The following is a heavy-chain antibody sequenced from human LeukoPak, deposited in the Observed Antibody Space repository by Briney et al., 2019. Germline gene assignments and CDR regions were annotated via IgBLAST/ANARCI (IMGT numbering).Heavy chain of an antibody. CDR1: GSRFTTYW. CDR3: ARSAESSSWTHFDY. Sequence: GEPLQISCKASGSRFTTYWIGWVRQMPGKGLEWMGIIYPSDSDTTYSPSFQRQVTISGDKSISTAYLQWSSLKASDTAMYYCARSAESSSWTHFDYWGQGTLVTVSS. J-gene: IGHJ4*02. V-gene: IGHV5-51*01. CDR2: IYPSDSDT. D-gene: IGHD6-13*01.